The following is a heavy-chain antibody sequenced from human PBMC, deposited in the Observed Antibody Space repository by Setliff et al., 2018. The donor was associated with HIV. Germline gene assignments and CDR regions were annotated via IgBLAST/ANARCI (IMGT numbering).Heavy chain of an antibody. CDR2: INAGNGNT. CDR1: GYTFSRYA. J-gene: IGHJ4*02. D-gene: IGHD6-19*01. CDR3: AREVRVAVAGLGY. V-gene: IGHV1-3*01. Sequence: ASVKVSCKASGYTFSRYAMHWVRQAPGQRLEWMGWINAGNGNTKYSQKFQGRVSIARDTSASTAYMELRSLRSDDTAVYYCAREVRVAVAGLGYWGQGTLVTVSS.